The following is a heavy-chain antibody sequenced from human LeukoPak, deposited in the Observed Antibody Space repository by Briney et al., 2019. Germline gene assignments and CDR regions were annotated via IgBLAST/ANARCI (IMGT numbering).Heavy chain of an antibody. CDR3: VRDLGGRSGH. D-gene: IGHD1-26*01. CDR2: ISYDGSNK. V-gene: IGHV3-30-3*01. CDR1: GFTFSSYA. J-gene: IGHJ4*02. Sequence: GGSLRLSCAASGFTFSSYAMHWVRQAPGKGLEWVAVISYDGSNKYYADSVKGRSTIFRDNAKNTLYLQMNSLRAEDTAVYYCVRDLGGRSGHWGQGTLVTVSS.